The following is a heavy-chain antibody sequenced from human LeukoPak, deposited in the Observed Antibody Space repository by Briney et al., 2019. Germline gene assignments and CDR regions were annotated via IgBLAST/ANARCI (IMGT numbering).Heavy chain of an antibody. CDR1: GFTFSSSW. CDR3: ARGAWVAATPSDY. J-gene: IGHJ4*02. Sequence: PGGSLRLSCAASGFTFSSSWMHCVRQAPGRGLVWVSRINSDASRTSYADSVKGRFTISRDNAKNTLYLQMNSLRAEDTAVYYCARGAWVAATPSDYWGQGTLVTVSS. V-gene: IGHV3-74*01. D-gene: IGHD2-15*01. CDR2: INSDASRT.